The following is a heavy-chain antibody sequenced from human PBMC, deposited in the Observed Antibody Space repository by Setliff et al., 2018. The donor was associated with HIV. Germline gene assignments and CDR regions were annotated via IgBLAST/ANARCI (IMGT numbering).Heavy chain of an antibody. J-gene: IGHJ4*02. CDR3: ARGARLVGRAVVLYYFDH. D-gene: IGHD1-26*01. Sequence: ASVKVSCKASGYTFTSYDINWVRQATGQGLEWMGWMNPNSGNTGYAQRFQGRLTMTRDASMDTAYMELTSLRSEDTALYYCARGARLVGRAVVLYYFDHWGQGTLVTVSS. CDR2: MNPNSGNT. CDR1: GYTFTSYD. V-gene: IGHV1-8*02.